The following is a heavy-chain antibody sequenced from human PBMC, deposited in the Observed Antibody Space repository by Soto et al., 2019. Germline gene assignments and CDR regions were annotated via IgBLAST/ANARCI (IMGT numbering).Heavy chain of an antibody. D-gene: IGHD3-10*01. J-gene: IGHJ6*02. V-gene: IGHV4-39*01. CDR3: ARRGGATYYYGSGSPNGMDV. Sequence: QLQLQESGPGLVKPSETLSLTCTVSGGSISSSSYYWGWIRQPPGKGLEWIGSIYYSGSTYYNPSLQRRVTISVDTPKNQFYRKRSYVTAADTAVYYCARRGGATYYYGSGSPNGMDVWGQGTTVTVSS. CDR1: GGSISSSSYY. CDR2: IYYSGST.